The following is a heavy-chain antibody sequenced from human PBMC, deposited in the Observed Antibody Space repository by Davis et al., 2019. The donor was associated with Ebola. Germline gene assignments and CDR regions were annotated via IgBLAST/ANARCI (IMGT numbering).Heavy chain of an antibody. D-gene: IGHD2-2*01. CDR1: GFTFSSYA. CDR3: AKGPGGYCSSTSCLEYYYYGMDV. CDR2: ISGSGGST. Sequence: GESLKISCAASGFTFSSYAMSWVRQAPGKGLEWVSAISGSGGSTYYADSVKGRFTISRDNSKNTLYLQMNSLRAEDTAVYYCAKGPGGYCSSTSCLEYYYYGMDVWGQGTTVTVSS. J-gene: IGHJ6*02. V-gene: IGHV3-23*01.